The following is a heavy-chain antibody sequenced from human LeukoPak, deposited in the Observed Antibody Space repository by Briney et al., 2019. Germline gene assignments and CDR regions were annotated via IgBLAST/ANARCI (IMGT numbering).Heavy chain of an antibody. CDR3: ARGHVDDFWSGQHYYFDY. CDR1: GFTFSDYY. D-gene: IGHD3-3*01. Sequence: PGGSLRLSCAASGFTFSDYYMSWLRQAPGKGLEWVSYISSSGSTIYYADSVKGRFTISRDNAKNSLYLQMNSLRPEDTAVYYCARGHVDDFWSGQHYYFDYWGQGALVTVSS. J-gene: IGHJ4*02. CDR2: ISSSGSTI. V-gene: IGHV3-11*04.